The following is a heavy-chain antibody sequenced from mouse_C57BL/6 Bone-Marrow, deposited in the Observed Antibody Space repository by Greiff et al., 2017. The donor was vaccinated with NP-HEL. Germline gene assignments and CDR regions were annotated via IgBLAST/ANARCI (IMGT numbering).Heavy chain of an antibody. Sequence: QVQLKQSGAELVRPGTSVKMSCKASGYTFTNYWIGWAKQRPGHGLEWIGDIYPGGGYTNYNEKFKGKATLTADKSSSTAYMQFSSLTSEDSAIYYCARYAGYAMDYWGQGTSVTVSS. CDR1: GYTFTNYW. CDR2: IYPGGGYT. J-gene: IGHJ4*01. V-gene: IGHV1-63*01. CDR3: ARYAGYAMDY.